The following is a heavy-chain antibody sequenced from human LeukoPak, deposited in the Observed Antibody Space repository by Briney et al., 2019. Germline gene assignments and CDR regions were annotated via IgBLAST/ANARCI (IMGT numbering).Heavy chain of an antibody. D-gene: IGHD1-1*01. CDR2: ISPSGGVT. CDR1: GFTFSYYS. Sequence: PGGSLRLSCAASGFTFSYYSMNWVRQAPGKGLEWVSTISPSGGVTYNADSVKGRFTISRDNSKNTLYLQMNTLRGEDTAVYYCAKGTTNWPPRCFDPWGQGTLVTVSS. J-gene: IGHJ5*02. CDR3: AKGTTNWPPRCFDP. V-gene: IGHV3-23*01.